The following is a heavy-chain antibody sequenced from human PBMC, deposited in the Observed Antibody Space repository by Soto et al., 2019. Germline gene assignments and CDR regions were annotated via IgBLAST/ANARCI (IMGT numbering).Heavy chain of an antibody. J-gene: IGHJ4*02. CDR2: IWYDGSNK. Sequence: GGSLRLSCAASGFTFSSYGMHWVRQAPGKGLEWVAVIWYDGSNKYYADSVKGRFTISRDNSKNTLYLQMNSLRAEDRAGYFCARVPWDCGGDCYDMDDWGQGTLVTVSS. CDR3: ARVPWDCGGDCYDMDD. D-gene: IGHD2-21*02. CDR1: GFTFSSYG. V-gene: IGHV3-33*08.